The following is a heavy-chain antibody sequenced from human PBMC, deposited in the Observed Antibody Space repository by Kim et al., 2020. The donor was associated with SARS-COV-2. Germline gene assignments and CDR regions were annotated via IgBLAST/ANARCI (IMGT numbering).Heavy chain of an antibody. D-gene: IGHD3-10*01. J-gene: IGHJ6*02. CDR3: AKDRALFYGMDV. V-gene: IGHV3-30*02. Sequence: YADSVKGRFTISRDNSKNTLYLQMNSLRAEDTAVYYCAKDRALFYGMDVWGQGTTVTVSS.